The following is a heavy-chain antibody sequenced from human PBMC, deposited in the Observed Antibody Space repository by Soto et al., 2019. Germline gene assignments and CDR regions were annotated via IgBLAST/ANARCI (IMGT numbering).Heavy chain of an antibody. CDR1: GFTVSSNY. J-gene: IGHJ4*02. CDR2: IYSGGST. Sequence: EVQLVETGGGLIQPGGSLRLSCAASGFTVSSNYMSWVRQAPGKGLEWVSVIYSGGSTYYADSVKGRFTISRDNSKNTLYLQMNSLRAEDTAVYYCAREQTVRGVINDYWGQGTLVTVSS. D-gene: IGHD3-10*01. CDR3: AREQTVRGVINDY. V-gene: IGHV3-53*02.